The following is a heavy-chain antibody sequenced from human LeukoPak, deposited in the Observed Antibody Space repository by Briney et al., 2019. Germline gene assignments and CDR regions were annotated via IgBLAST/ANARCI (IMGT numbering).Heavy chain of an antibody. V-gene: IGHV3-23*01. CDR3: AEERGASGRTTFDY. D-gene: IGHD1-14*01. CDR2: ISNRGENT. Sequence: PGGSLRLSCAASGFRFSKDAMSWVRQAPGKGLEWVSAISNRGENTYYADSVMGRFTISRDNSKNTLYLQMDSLRVEDTAVYYCAEERGASGRTTFDYWGQGTLVIVSS. CDR1: GFRFSKDA. J-gene: IGHJ4*02.